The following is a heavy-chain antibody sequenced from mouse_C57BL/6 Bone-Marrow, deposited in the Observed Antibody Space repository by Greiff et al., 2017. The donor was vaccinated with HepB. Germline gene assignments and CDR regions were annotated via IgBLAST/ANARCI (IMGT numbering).Heavy chain of an antibody. CDR2: IWTGGGT. D-gene: IGHD1-1*01. Sequence: QVQLQQSGPGLVAPSQSLSITCTVSGFSFTSYAISWVRQPPGKGLEWLGVIWTGGGTNYNSALNSRLSISKDNSKSQVFLKMNSLQTDDTARYYCARLLLRCTGYFDVWGTGTTVTVSS. CDR1: GFSFTSYA. CDR3: ARLLLRCTGYFDV. V-gene: IGHV2-9-1*01. J-gene: IGHJ1*03.